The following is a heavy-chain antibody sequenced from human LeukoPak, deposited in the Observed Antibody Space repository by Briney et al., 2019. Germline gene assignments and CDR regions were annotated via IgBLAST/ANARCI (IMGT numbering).Heavy chain of an antibody. CDR1: GFTFSRYT. J-gene: IGHJ5*02. D-gene: IGHD4-17*01. V-gene: IGHV3-21*04. Sequence: PGGSLRLSCAGSGFTFSRYTFNWVRQAPGRGLEWVSAISGDSKYIYYTDSVKGRFTISRDNARNSVYLQMNSLRAEDTAIYYCSKKGQGEDYGKPAWGPGTLVTVSS. CDR3: SKKGQGEDYGKPA. CDR2: ISGDSKYI.